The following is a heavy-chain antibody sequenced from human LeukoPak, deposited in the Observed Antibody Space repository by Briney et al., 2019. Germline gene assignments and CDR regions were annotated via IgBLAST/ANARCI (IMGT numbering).Heavy chain of an antibody. CDR2: ISSSGRNI. D-gene: IGHD3-10*01. V-gene: IGHV3-48*03. J-gene: IGHJ3*02. CDR1: GFTFSSYE. Sequence: GGSLRLSCAASGFTFSSYEMNWVRQAPGKGPEWVSYISSSGRNIYYADSVKGRFTISRDNAKNSLYLQMNGLRAEDTAVYYCARESGEGSGSADGFDIWGQGTMVTVSS. CDR3: ARESGEGSGSADGFDI.